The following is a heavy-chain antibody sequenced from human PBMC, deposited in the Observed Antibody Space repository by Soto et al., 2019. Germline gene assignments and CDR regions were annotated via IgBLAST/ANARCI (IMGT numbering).Heavy chain of an antibody. CDR1: GFTFSSYS. CDR3: ARDRDSSSWYETPLFDY. J-gene: IGHJ4*02. Sequence: PGGSLRLSCAASGFTFSSYSMNWVRQAPGKGLEWVSSISSSSSYIYYADSVKGRFTISRDNAKNSLYLQMNSLRAEDTAVYYCARDRDSSSWYETPLFDYWGQGTLVTVSS. CDR2: ISSSSSYI. D-gene: IGHD6-13*01. V-gene: IGHV3-21*01.